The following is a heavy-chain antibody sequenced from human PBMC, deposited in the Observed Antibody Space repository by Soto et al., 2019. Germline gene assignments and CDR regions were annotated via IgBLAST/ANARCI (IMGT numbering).Heavy chain of an antibody. D-gene: IGHD6-6*01. J-gene: IGHJ4*02. CDR3: AREHSSSSKNY. V-gene: IGHV1-69*08. CDR2: IIPILGIA. CDR1: GGTFSSYT. Sequence: QVQLVQSGAEMKKPGSSVKVSCKASGGTFSSYTISWVRQAPGQGLEWMGRIIPILGIANYAQKFQGRVTITADKSTSTAYMELSSLRSEDTTVYYCAREHSSSSKNYWGQGTLVTVSS.